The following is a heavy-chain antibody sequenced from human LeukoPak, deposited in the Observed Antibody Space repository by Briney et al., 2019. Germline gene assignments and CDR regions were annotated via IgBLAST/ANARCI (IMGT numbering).Heavy chain of an antibody. CDR2: ISSSSSDI. V-gene: IGHV3-48*01. J-gene: IGHJ4*02. CDR1: GFTFNTYS. CDR3: ARREPQGCSGTSCFAGPVGH. D-gene: IGHD2-2*01. Sequence: GGSLRLSCAASGFTFNTYSMNWVRQAPGKGLEWVSYISSSSSDIYYADSVKGRFTISRDNAKNSLYLQMNSLRAEDTAVYYCARREPQGCSGTSCFAGPVGHWGQGTLVTVSS.